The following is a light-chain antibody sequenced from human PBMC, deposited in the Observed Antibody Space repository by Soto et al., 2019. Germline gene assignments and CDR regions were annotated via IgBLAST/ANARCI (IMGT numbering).Light chain of an antibody. CDR1: SSDFGGYNY. CDR2: EVS. V-gene: IGLV2-8*01. CDR3: SSYAGSNNFGV. J-gene: IGLJ1*01. Sequence: QSALTQPPSASGSPGQSVTISCTGTSSDFGGYNYVSWYQQHPGKAPKLMIYEVSKRPSGVPDRFSGSKSDNTASLTVSGLQAEDEADYYCSSYAGSNNFGVFGTGTKVTVL.